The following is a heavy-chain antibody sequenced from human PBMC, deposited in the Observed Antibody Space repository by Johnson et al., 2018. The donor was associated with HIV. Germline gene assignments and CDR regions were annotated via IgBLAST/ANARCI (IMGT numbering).Heavy chain of an antibody. V-gene: IGHV3-66*01. Sequence: VQLLESGGGLVKPGGSLRLSCAASGFTVSSNYMSWVRQAPGKGLEWVSVIYSGGSTYYADSVKGRFTISRDNSKNTLYLQMNSLRAEDTAVYYCTTDRATYDAFDIWGQGTMVTVSS. CDR3: TTDRATYDAFDI. D-gene: IGHD1-26*01. CDR2: IYSGGST. J-gene: IGHJ3*02. CDR1: GFTVSSNY.